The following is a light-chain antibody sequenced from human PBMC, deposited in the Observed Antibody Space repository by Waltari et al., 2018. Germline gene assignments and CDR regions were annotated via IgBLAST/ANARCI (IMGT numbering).Light chain of an antibody. V-gene: IGKV1-39*01. Sequence: DIQMTQSPSSLSASVGDRVTITCRASQSISNYLNGYQQKPGTAPKLLIYAASSLQSGVPSRFRGSGSGTDFTLTISSLQPEDFATYSCQQSYSTPFTFGPGTIVDIK. CDR1: QSISNY. J-gene: IGKJ3*01. CDR2: AAS. CDR3: QQSYSTPFT.